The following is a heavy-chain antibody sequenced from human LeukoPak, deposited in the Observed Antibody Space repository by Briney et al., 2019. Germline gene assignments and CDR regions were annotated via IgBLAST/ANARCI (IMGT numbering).Heavy chain of an antibody. Sequence: PSETLSPTCPASGGSISSYYWSWIRLPPGKGLEWIGYIYYSGTTNYNPSLKSRVTISVDTSKNQFSLKRSSVTAADTAVYYCARGHDYGGNSRYFQHWGQGTLVTVSS. CDR2: IYYSGTT. CDR3: ARGHDYGGNSRYFQH. V-gene: IGHV4-59*08. CDR1: GGSISSYY. J-gene: IGHJ1*01. D-gene: IGHD4-23*01.